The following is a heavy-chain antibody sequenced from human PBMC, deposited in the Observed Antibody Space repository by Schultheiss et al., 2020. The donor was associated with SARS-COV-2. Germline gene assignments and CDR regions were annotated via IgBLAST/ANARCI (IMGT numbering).Heavy chain of an antibody. CDR2: IYYSGST. CDR1: GGSVNSGSDY. CDR3: ARALRYFGNVDL. V-gene: IGHV4-61*01. Sequence: SETLSLTCTVSGGSVNSGSDYWSWIRQPPGKGLEWIGFIYYSGSTNYNPSLKSRVTISIDTSKNQFSLRLTSVTAADTAVYYCARALRYFGNVDLWGQGITVTVSS. D-gene: IGHD3-9*01. J-gene: IGHJ6*02.